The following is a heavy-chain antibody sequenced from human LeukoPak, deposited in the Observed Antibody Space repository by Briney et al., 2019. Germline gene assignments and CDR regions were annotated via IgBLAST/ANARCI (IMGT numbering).Heavy chain of an antibody. CDR3: ARGQQWLEAFDY. Sequence: ASVKVSFKASGYAFTGYYIHWVRQAPGQGLQWMGWINPNSGFAHYPQNFQGRLTMTRDTSISTVYMELSRLRSDDTAVYYCARGQQWLEAFDYWGLGTLVTVSS. CDR1: GYAFTGYY. D-gene: IGHD6-19*01. J-gene: IGHJ4*02. V-gene: IGHV1-2*02. CDR2: INPNSGFA.